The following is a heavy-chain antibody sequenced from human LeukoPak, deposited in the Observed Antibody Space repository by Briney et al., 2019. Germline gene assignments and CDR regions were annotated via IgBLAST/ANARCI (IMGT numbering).Heavy chain of an antibody. CDR2: ISSSSSTI. CDR1: GFTFSSYS. J-gene: IGHJ6*03. D-gene: IGHD3-3*01. V-gene: IGHV3-48*01. Sequence: PGGSLRLSCAASGFTFSSYSMNWVRQAPGKGLEWVSYISSSSSTIYYADSVKGRFTISRDNAKNSLYLQMNSLRAEDTAVYYCARDASSSYYDSLYYYMDVWGKGTTVTVSS. CDR3: ARDASSSYYDSLYYYMDV.